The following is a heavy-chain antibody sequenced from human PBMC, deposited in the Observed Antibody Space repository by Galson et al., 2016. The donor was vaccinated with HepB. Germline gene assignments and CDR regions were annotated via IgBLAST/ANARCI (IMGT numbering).Heavy chain of an antibody. CDR1: GFTFGAFA. V-gene: IGHV3-23*01. CDR2: ISGSHNA. Sequence: SLRLSCAASGFTFGAFALTWVRQAPGKGLEWVSGISGSHNAYYADSVKGRFTVSSDNLRNTLYLQMNTLTVEDTAVYYCAKVDCGDCLTGFGPWGQGTLVSVSS. J-gene: IGHJ5*02. D-gene: IGHD2-21*02. CDR3: AKVDCGDCLTGFGP.